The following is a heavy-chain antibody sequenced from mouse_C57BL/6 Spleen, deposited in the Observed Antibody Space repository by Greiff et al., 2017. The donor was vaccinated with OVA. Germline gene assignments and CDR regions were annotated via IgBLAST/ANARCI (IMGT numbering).Heavy chain of an antibody. V-gene: IGHV1-82*01. CDR1: GYAFSSSW. D-gene: IGHD4-1*01. CDR3: ASTGFYY. CDR2: IYPGDGDT. J-gene: IGHJ2*01. Sequence: QVQLQQSGPELVKPGASVKISCKASGYAFSSSWMNWVKQRPGKGLEWIGRIYPGDGDTNYNGKFKGKATLTAYKSSSTADMQLSSLTSEDSAVYFSASTGFYYWGQGTTLTVSS.